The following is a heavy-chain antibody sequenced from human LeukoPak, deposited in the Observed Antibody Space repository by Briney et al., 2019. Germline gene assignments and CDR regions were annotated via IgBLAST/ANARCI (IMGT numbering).Heavy chain of an antibody. CDR3: AAPGVGGSGYLHAGS. CDR1: GFTFSSSD. V-gene: IGHV1-58*01. Sequence: ASVKVSCKASGFTFSSSDVQWVRQARGQRLEWIGWIVVGSGNTHYAQKFQERVTITRDMSTSTAYMELSSLRSEDTAVYYCAAPGVGGSGYLHAGSWGQGTLVTVSS. CDR2: IVVGSGNT. D-gene: IGHD3-3*01. J-gene: IGHJ5*02.